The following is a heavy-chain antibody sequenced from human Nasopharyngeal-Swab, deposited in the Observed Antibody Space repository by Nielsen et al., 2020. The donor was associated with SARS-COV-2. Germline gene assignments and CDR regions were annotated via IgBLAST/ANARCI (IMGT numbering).Heavy chain of an antibody. V-gene: IGHV4-30-4*01. CDR3: ARMYYDFWSGYYEVYNWFDP. Sequence: WIRQPPGKGLEWIGYISYRGSTYYNPSLKRRVTISVDTSKNQFSLKLSSVTAADTAVYYCARMYYDFWSGYYEVYNWFDPWGQGTLVTVSS. J-gene: IGHJ5*02. CDR2: ISYRGST. D-gene: IGHD3-3*01.